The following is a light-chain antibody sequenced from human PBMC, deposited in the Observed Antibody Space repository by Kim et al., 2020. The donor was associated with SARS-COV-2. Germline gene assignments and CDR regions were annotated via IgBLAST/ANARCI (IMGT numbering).Light chain of an antibody. CDR2: RND. CDR1: SNNVGYEG. Sequence: QAGLTQPPSVSKGLRQTATLTCAGNSNNVGYEGAAWLQHHQGHPPKLLSYRNDSRPSGISERFSASRSGNTASLTITGLQPEDEADYSCSAWDSSLSAWVFGKGTQLTVL. CDR3: SAWDSSLSAWV. V-gene: IGLV10-54*04. J-gene: IGLJ3*02.